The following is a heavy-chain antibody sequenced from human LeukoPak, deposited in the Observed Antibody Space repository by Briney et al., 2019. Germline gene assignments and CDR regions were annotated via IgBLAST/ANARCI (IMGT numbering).Heavy chain of an antibody. CDR2: ISSSSSYI. D-gene: IGHD6-19*01. CDR3: ARENLIAVAGVIDY. Sequence: GGSLRLSCAASGFTFSSYSMNWVRQAPGKGLEWVSSISSSSSYIYYADSVKGRFTISRDNAKNSLYLQMNSLRAEDTAAYYCARENLIAVAGVIDYWGQGTLVTVSS. V-gene: IGHV3-21*01. J-gene: IGHJ4*02. CDR1: GFTFSSYS.